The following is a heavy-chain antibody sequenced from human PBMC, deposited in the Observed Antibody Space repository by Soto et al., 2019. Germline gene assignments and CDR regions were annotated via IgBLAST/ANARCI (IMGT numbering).Heavy chain of an antibody. CDR2: ISGSGGST. CDR1: GFTFSSYA. D-gene: IGHD6-19*01. CDR3: AKDEKYNSGWRAGY. J-gene: IGHJ4*02. Sequence: EVQLLESGGGMVQPGGSLRLSCAASGFTFSSYAMSWVRQTPGKGLEWVSAISGSGGSTYYADSVKGRFTISRDNSKNTLYLQMNSLRGEDTAVYYCAKDEKYNSGWRAGYWGQGTLVTVSS. V-gene: IGHV3-23*01.